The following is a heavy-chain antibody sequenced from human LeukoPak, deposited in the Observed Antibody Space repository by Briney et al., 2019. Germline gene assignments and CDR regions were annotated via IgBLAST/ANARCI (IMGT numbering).Heavy chain of an antibody. J-gene: IGHJ4*02. CDR3: ARATRIAAAGTYPIDY. CDR1: GYTFTSYY. Sequence: SSVKVCCKASGYTFTSYYMHCGGQAPGQGLEWRGIINPSGGSTSYAQKFQGRVTMTRDTSTSTVYMETSTLRSEDTAVYYCARATRIAAAGTYPIDYWGPGTLVTASS. V-gene: IGHV1-46*01. D-gene: IGHD6-13*01. CDR2: INPSGGST.